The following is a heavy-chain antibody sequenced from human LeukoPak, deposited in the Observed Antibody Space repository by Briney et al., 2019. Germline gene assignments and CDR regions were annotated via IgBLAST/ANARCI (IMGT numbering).Heavy chain of an antibody. CDR1: GGSFSGYY. D-gene: IGHD2-2*01. V-gene: IGHV4-34*01. CDR3: ARGNPKPGRPATGNWFDP. Sequence: PSETLSLTCAVHGGSFSGYYWSWIRQPPGKGLEWIGEINHSRSTNYNPSLKSRVTISVDTSKNQFSLKLSSVTAADTAVYYCARGNPKPGRPATGNWFDPWGQGTLVTVSS. CDR2: INHSRST. J-gene: IGHJ5*02.